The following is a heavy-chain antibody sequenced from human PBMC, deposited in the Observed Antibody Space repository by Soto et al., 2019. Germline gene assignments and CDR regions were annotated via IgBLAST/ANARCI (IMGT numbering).Heavy chain of an antibody. V-gene: IGHV3-30*18. D-gene: IGHD6-6*01. CDR1: GFTFSSYG. J-gene: IGHJ4*02. Sequence: QVQLVDSGGGVVQPGRSLRLSCAASGFTFSSYGMHWVRQAPGKGLEWVAVISYDGSNKYYADSVKGRFTISRDNSKNTLYLQMNSLRAEDTAVYYCAKAPTYSSSSGTFDYWGQGTLVTVSS. CDR3: AKAPTYSSSSGTFDY. CDR2: ISYDGSNK.